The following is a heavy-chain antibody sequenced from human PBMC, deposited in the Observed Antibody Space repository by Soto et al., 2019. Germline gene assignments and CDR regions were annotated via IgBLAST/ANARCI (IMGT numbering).Heavy chain of an antibody. Sequence: SETLSLTCSVSGGSISSNYQYWSWIRQPPGKGLQWIGYISYSGRTNYNPSLRSRISMLLDTSKNQFSLNLTSVTAADTAVYYCARGGRWADYWGQGTLVTVSS. CDR3: ARGGRWADY. V-gene: IGHV4-30-4*08. CDR2: ISYSGRT. D-gene: IGHD1-26*01. J-gene: IGHJ4*02. CDR1: GGSISSNYQY.